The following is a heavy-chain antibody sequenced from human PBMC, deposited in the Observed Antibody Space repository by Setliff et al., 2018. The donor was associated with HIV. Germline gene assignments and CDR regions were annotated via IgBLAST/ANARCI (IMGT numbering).Heavy chain of an antibody. Sequence: GGSLRLSCAASGFIFSNHGMHWVRQAPGKGLEWVAVISFDGSTKAYADSVKGRFSISRDNRKNTLYVQMNSLRIEDTAVYYCTKGGAHDRRKFIDYWGQGTPVTV. V-gene: IGHV3-30*18. D-gene: IGHD3-16*01. CDR2: ISFDGSTK. J-gene: IGHJ4*02. CDR3: TKGGAHDRRKFIDY. CDR1: GFIFSNHG.